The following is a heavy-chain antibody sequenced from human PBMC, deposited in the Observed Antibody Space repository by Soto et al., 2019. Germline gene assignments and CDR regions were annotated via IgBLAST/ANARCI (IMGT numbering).Heavy chain of an antibody. CDR1: GYTFTSYY. CDR2: INPSGGST. Sequence: QVQLVQSGAEVKKPGASVKVSCKASGYTFTSYYMHWVRQAPGQGLEWMGIINPSGGSTSYAQKFQGRVTVPRVTSTSTVYMELSSMRSEATAVYCCARVGRSSYSSGWYDFDDRGQGTLVTVSS. J-gene: IGHJ4*02. D-gene: IGHD6-19*01. V-gene: IGHV1-46*01. CDR3: ARVGRSSYSSGWYDFDD.